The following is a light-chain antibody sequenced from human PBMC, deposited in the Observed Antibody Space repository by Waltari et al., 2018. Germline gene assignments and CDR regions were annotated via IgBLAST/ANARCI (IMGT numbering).Light chain of an antibody. V-gene: IGLV2-8*01. CDR1: SSHVGGYKY. Sequence: QSALTKPPSPPGSPGQSLTISSTGTSSHVGGYKYVAWFQDPTDKAPKLMIYGVTNRPSGVPVRVSGSKSGNTAPLTVSGLQAEDEADYYCNSYAGNSEVFGTGTKVTVL. CDR3: NSYAGNSEV. J-gene: IGLJ1*01. CDR2: GVT.